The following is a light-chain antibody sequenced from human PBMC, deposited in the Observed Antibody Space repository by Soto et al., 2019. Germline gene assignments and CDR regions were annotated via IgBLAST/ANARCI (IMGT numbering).Light chain of an antibody. CDR2: GAS. Sequence: EIVLTQSPGTLSVSPGDRVTLSCRASQSVDINLAWYQQRAGQAPRLLVYGASTKATDMPGRFSGRGSGTEFTLTINNLQSEDFAVYYCQQYDNWPPCTFGQGTKLEVK. J-gene: IGKJ2*02. CDR1: QSVDIN. V-gene: IGKV3-15*01. CDR3: QQYDNWPPCT.